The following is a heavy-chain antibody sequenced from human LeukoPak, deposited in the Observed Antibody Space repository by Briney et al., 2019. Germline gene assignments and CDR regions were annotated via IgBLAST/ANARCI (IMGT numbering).Heavy chain of an antibody. CDR1: GFIFRTNW. J-gene: IGHJ5*01. D-gene: IGHD6-19*01. V-gene: IGHV3-7*01. Sequence: GGSLRLSCAASGFIFRTNWMSWFRKSPGKGLEWGAHIKLDGSETYYVDSVKSRFSMSRDNAKNSLYLLKYSLRADDTAVYYCATAVSVAGDSWGQGTLVTVSS. CDR2: IKLDGSET. CDR3: ATAVSVAGDS.